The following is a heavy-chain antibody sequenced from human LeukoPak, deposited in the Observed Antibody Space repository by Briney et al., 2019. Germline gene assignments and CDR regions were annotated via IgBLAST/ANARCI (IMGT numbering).Heavy chain of an antibody. CDR1: GFTFSSYS. CDR2: IRSSGSLI. D-gene: IGHD3-22*01. V-gene: IGHV3-48*04. J-gene: IGHJ3*02. CDR3: ARNFYETTGFYYDAFDI. Sequence: GGSLRLSCAASGFTFSSYSMNWVRQAPGKGLEWVAFIRSSGSLIYYAESVKGRFTISRDNSRNSLYLQMNSLRVEDTAVYYCARNFYETTGFYYDAFDIWGQGTAVTVSS.